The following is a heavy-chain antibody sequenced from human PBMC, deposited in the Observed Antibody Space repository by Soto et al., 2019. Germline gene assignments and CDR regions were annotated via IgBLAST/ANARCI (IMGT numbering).Heavy chain of an antibody. CDR1: GFFFSDYY. J-gene: IGHJ6*02. CDR3: ARENYYKMDV. CDR2: ISNSGIT. V-gene: IGHV3-11*05. Sequence: QVQLVESGGGLVKPGGSLRLSCAASGFFFSDYYMTWIRQSPGKGLEWISYISNSGITNYADSVKGRFTISRDNAKNSLYLQMDSLRAEDTAVYYCARENYYKMDVWGQGTTVTVSS.